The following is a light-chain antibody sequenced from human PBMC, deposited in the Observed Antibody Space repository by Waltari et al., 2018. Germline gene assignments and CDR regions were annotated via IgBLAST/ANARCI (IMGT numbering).Light chain of an antibody. J-gene: IGLJ1*01. Sequence: LVLTHSPSASASLGASVKLPCTLSSGHSHHAPPRAQQQPNKAPRYLMKVNSDASISQGDGVPDRFSGSTSGAERHLTISSLQSEDEADYYCQTWATGSYVFGPGTKVTV. V-gene: IGLV4-69*02. CDR1: SGHSHHA. CDR3: QTWATGSYV. CDR2: VNSDASI.